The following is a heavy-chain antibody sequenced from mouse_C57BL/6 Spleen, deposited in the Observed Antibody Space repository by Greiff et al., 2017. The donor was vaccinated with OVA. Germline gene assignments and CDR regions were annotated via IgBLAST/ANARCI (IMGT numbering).Heavy chain of an antibody. Sequence: QVQLQQSGAELVRPGTSVKVSCKASGYAFTNYLIEWVKQRPGQGLEWIGVINPGSGGTNYNEKFKGKATLTADKSSSTAYMQLSSLTSEDSAVYFCARVGNYFDYWGKGTTLTVSS. CDR2: INPGSGGT. CDR1: GYAFTNYL. CDR3: ARVGNYFDY. J-gene: IGHJ2*01. D-gene: IGHD4-1*01. V-gene: IGHV1-54*01.